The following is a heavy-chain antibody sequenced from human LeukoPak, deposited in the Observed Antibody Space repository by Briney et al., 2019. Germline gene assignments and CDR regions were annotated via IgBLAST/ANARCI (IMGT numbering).Heavy chain of an antibody. D-gene: IGHD3-9*01. CDR3: ARGNLDILTGKEPYGMDV. Sequence: GGSLSLSCAGFGFTFSSYGMPWVGKAPGKGLDWVAFIRYDGSNKYYADSVKGRFTISRDNSKNTLYLQMNSLRAEDTAVYYCARGNLDILTGKEPYGMDVWGQGTTVTVSS. V-gene: IGHV3-30*02. J-gene: IGHJ6*02. CDR2: IRYDGSNK. CDR1: GFTFSSYG.